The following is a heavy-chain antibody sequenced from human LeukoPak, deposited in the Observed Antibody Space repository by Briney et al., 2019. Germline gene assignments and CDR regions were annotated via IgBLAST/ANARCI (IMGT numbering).Heavy chain of an antibody. V-gene: IGHV4-4*02. Sequence: SETLSLTCAVSGVSISSNLWWTWVRQPPGRGLEWIAEIHHSGSINYNPSLKSRVTIPVDKAKNQFSLKLSSVTAADTAVYYCARAPTGDNWFDPWGQGTLVTVSS. CDR1: GVSISSNLW. CDR3: ARAPTGDNWFDP. J-gene: IGHJ5*02. CDR2: IHHSGSI. D-gene: IGHD4-17*01.